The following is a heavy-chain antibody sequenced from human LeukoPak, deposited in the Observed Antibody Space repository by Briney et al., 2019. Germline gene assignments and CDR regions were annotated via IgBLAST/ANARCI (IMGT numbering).Heavy chain of an antibody. Sequence: ASVKVSCKASGYTFTTYGITWVRQAPGQGLEWMGWISAYNGNTNYAQKFQGRVTMTTDTSASTAYMELRSLRSDDMAVYYCARDLIAARPGWFDPWGQGTLVTVSS. D-gene: IGHD6-6*01. CDR1: GYTFTTYG. V-gene: IGHV1-18*03. J-gene: IGHJ5*02. CDR3: ARDLIAARPGWFDP. CDR2: ISAYNGNT.